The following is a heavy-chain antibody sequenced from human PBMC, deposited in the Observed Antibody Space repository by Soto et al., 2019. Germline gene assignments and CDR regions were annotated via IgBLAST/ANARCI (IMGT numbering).Heavy chain of an antibody. CDR3: AYRVPSMIVAARLED. J-gene: IGHJ4*02. Sequence: QVQLVQSGAAVKKPGSSVKVSCKASGGSVSSYVMNWVRQAPGQGLEWMGGILPLFGTTNYAQQFRGRFTITADESTSTAYMELTGLRSEDTAIYYCAYRVPSMIVAARLEDWGQRTLVNVSS. CDR1: GGSVSSYV. V-gene: IGHV1-69*01. D-gene: IGHD3-22*01. CDR2: ILPLFGTT.